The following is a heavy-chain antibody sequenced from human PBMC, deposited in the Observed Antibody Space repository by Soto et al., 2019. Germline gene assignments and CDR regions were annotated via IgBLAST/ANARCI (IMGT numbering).Heavy chain of an antibody. V-gene: IGHV4-39*01. Sequence: QLQLQESGPGLVKPSETLSLTCTVSGGSISSNNYYWGWIRQPPEKGLEWIGTLSYSGSTYYNPSLKSRVTISINTSKNQYSLTVTSVTAADTAVYYCARHTQGNGLGQWGQGTLVTVSS. J-gene: IGHJ4*02. CDR3: ARHTQGNGLGQ. D-gene: IGHD4-4*01. CDR2: LSYSGST. CDR1: GGSISSNNYY.